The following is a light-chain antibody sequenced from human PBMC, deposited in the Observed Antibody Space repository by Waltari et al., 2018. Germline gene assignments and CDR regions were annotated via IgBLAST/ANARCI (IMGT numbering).Light chain of an antibody. CDR3: QQRANWPPLT. CDR2: EAS. V-gene: IGKV3-11*01. CDR1: QSVYNF. J-gene: IGKJ4*01. Sequence: EVVLTQSPATLSLSPGERATLSCRASQSVYNFLAWYQQEPCQAPRLLIYEASQRATGIPAKFSGSGSGTDFTLTISNLEPEDVAVYYCQQRANWPPLTFGGGTKVEIK.